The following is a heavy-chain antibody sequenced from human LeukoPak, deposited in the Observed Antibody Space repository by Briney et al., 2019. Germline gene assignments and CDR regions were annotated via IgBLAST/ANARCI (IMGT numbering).Heavy chain of an antibody. J-gene: IGHJ4*02. Sequence: GGSLRLSCAASGFPFHDHDMYWVRQTPGKGLEWVALISHGGGKEHYAESVKGRFTISRDNSRNTVYLQMSSLRSDDTAIYYCAKTLDGFWPQFDFWGQGTLLPVPS. D-gene: IGHD5-24*01. CDR3: AKTLDGFWPQFDF. CDR1: GFPFHDHD. V-gene: IGHV3-30*18. CDR2: ISHGGGKE.